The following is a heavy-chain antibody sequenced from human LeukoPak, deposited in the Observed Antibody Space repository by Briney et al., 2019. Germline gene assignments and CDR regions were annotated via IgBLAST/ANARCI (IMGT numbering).Heavy chain of an antibody. CDR1: GYTFTVYY. J-gene: IGHJ4*02. D-gene: IGHD2-21*02. Sequence: ASVKVSCKASGYTFTVYYMHWVRQAPGQGLEWMGWINPNSGGTNYAQKFQGRVTMTRGTSISTAYLELSRLTSDDTAGYYCARELGIVVVTATALPGDYWGQGTLVTGSP. CDR2: INPNSGGT. CDR3: ARELGIVVVTATALPGDY. V-gene: IGHV1-2*02.